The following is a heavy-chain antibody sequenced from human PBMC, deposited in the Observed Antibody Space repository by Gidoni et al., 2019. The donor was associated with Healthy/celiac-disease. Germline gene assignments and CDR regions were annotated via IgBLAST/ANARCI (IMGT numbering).Heavy chain of an antibody. CDR3: ARAADYDILTGYYSPATLGY. Sequence: QVQLVQSGAEVKKPAASVKVSCKASGYTFTSYDINWVRQATGQGLEWMGWMNPNSGNTGYAQKCQGRVTMTRNTSISTAYMELSSLRSEDTAVYYWARAADYDILTGYYSPATLGYWGQGTLVTVSS. CDR1: GYTFTSYD. CDR2: MNPNSGNT. J-gene: IGHJ4*02. D-gene: IGHD3-9*01. V-gene: IGHV1-8*01.